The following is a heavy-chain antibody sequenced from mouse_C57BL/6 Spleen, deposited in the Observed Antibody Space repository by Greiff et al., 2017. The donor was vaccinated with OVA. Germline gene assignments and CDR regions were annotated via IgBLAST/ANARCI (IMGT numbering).Heavy chain of an antibody. V-gene: IGHV3-6*01. D-gene: IGHD4-1*01. CDR1: GYSITSGYY. CDR2: ISYDGSN. J-gene: IGHJ4*01. Sequence: VQLQQSGPGLVKPSQSLSLTCSVTGYSITSGYYWNWIRQFPGNKLEWMGYISYDGSNNYNPSLKNRISITRDTSKNQFFLKLNSVTTEDTATYYCAREETGTSYAMDYWGQGTSVTVSS. CDR3: AREETGTSYAMDY.